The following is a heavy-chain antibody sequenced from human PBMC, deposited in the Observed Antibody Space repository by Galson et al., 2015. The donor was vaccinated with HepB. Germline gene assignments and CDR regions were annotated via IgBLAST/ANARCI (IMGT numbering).Heavy chain of an antibody. CDR1: GFTFSSYA. Sequence: SLRLSCAASGFTFSSYAMHWVRQAPGKGLEWVAVISYDGSNKYYADSVKGRFTISRDNSKNTLYLQMNSLRAEDTAVYYCARGPSNYDFWSGYCDYWGQGTLVTVSS. V-gene: IGHV3-30-3*01. CDR2: ISYDGSNK. D-gene: IGHD3-3*01. J-gene: IGHJ4*02. CDR3: ARGPSNYDFWSGYCDY.